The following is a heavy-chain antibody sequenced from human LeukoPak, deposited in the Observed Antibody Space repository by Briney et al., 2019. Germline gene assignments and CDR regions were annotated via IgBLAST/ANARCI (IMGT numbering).Heavy chain of an antibody. CDR2: ISSSSSYI. V-gene: IGHV3-21*01. D-gene: IGHD3-22*01. CDR1: GFTFSSYS. Sequence: GRSLRLSCAASGFTFSSYSMNWVRQAPGKGLEWVSSISSSSSYIYYADSVKGRFTISRDNAKNSLYLQMNSLRAEDTAVYYCARFVYGYYYDSSGYTPPAYFDYWGQGTLVTVSS. CDR3: ARFVYGYYYDSSGYTPPAYFDY. J-gene: IGHJ4*02.